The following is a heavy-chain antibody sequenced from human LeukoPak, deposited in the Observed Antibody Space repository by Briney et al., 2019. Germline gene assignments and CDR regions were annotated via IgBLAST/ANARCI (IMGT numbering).Heavy chain of an antibody. V-gene: IGHV7-4-1*02. J-gene: IGHJ4*02. Sequence: GASVKVSCKASGYTFTTYAMNWVRQAPGQGLEWMGWINTETGNPTYAQGFTGRFVFSLDTSVSTAYLQISSLKPEDTAVYYCARVWVPREQWLEREYYFDYRGQGTLVTVSS. CDR1: GYTFTTYA. CDR2: INTETGNP. CDR3: ARVWVPREQWLEREYYFDY. D-gene: IGHD6-19*01.